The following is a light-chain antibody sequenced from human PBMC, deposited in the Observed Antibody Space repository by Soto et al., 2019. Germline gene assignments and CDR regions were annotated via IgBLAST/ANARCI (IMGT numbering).Light chain of an antibody. CDR1: QDITNY. V-gene: IGKV1-33*01. CDR2: GAT. J-gene: IGKJ2*01. Sequence: DSQMTQSPSSLSASVGDRVTITCQASQDITNYLDWYRQIPGKGPNILIYGATNLETGVPSRLSGSGSGTHFSFTISSLQPEDIATYYCHQYDNLRPDTFSQGTKLEI. CDR3: HQYDNLRPDT.